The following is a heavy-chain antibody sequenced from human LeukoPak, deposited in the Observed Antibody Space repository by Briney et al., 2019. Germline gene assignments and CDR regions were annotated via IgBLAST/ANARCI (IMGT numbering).Heavy chain of an antibody. V-gene: IGHV1-46*01. CDR1: GYSFTTNN. Sequence: ASVTVSCKASGYSFTTNNIHWVRQAPGQGLEWMGVFMPRTYSASYAQEFEGRVTVTSDTSTGTAYMELNSLRSEDTAVYYCVRGITGDSVDFDYWGQGTPVTVSS. CDR3: VRGITGDSVDFDY. D-gene: IGHD1-20*01. CDR2: FMPRTYSA. J-gene: IGHJ4*02.